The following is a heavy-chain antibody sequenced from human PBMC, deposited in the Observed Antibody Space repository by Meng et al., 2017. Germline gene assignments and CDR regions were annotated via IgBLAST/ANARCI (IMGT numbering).Heavy chain of an antibody. CDR1: GFTFSSYC. D-gene: IGHD4-17*01. V-gene: IGHV3-21*01. Sequence: GESLKISCAASGFTFSSYCMNWVRQAPGKGLEWVSSISSSSSYIYYADSVKGRFTISRDNAKNSLYLQMNSLRAEDTAVYYCARTFFNYYGGYGAVYWGQGTMVTVSS. CDR3: ARTFFNYYGGYGAVY. CDR2: ISSSSSYI. J-gene: IGHJ4*02.